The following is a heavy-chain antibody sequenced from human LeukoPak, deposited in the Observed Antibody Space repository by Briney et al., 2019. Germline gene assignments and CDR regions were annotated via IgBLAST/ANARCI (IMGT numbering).Heavy chain of an antibody. CDR1: GYTFTTYG. J-gene: IGHJ6*02. D-gene: IGHD3-22*01. CDR3: ARDYYDSSGYYYYGMDV. V-gene: IGHV1-2*04. CDR2: INPNSGGT. Sequence: GASVKVSCKTSGYTFTTYGISWLRQAPGQGLEWMGWINPNSGGTNYAQKFQGWVTMTRDTSISTAYMELSRLRSDDTAVYYCARDYYDSSGYYYYGMDVWGQGTTVTVSS.